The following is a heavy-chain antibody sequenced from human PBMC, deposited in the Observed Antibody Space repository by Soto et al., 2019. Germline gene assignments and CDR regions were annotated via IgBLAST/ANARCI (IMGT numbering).Heavy chain of an antibody. J-gene: IGHJ4*02. CDR1: GFTFSNAW. V-gene: IGHV3-15*01. CDR3: TTDRDYDYVWGSYRYTF. CDR2: IKSKTDGGTT. Sequence: GGSLRLSCAASGFTFSNAWMSWVRQAPGKGLEWVGRIKSKTDGGTTDYAAPVKGRFTISRDDSKNTLYLQMNSLKTEDTAVYYRTTDRDYDYVWGSYRYTFWGQGTLVTVSS. D-gene: IGHD3-16*02.